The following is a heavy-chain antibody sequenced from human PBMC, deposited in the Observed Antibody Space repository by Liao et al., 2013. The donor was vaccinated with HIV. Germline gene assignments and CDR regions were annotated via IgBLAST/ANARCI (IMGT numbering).Heavy chain of an antibody. CDR2: VYTSGNT. Sequence: QVQLQESGPGLVKPSQTLSLSCTVSGDSISGGNYFLNWIRQPAGKGLEWIGRVYTSGNTDYNPSLKSRVTISIDTSNNQFSLKLTSVTAADTAVYYCARLRRSGKHNWGQGTLVTVSS. D-gene: IGHD3-10*01. CDR1: GDSISGGNYF. CDR3: ARLRRSGKHN. J-gene: IGHJ4*02. V-gene: IGHV4-61*02.